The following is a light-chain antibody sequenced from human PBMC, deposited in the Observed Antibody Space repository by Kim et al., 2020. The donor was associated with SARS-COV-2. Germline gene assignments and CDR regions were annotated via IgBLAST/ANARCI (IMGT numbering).Light chain of an antibody. CDR2: EAS. CDR3: QQRSSWPRIT. V-gene: IGKV3-11*01. Sequence: EIVLTQSPATLSLSSGEGATLSCRASQSIQNYLAWYQQKPGQAPRLLIYEASNRATGIPARFSGSGSGTDFTLTISSLEPEDFAVYYCQQRSSWPRITFGQGTRLEIK. CDR1: QSIQNY. J-gene: IGKJ5*01.